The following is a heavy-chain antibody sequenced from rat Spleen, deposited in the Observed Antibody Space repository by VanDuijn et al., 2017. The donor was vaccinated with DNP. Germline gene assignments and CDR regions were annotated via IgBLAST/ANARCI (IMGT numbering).Heavy chain of an antibody. CDR1: GFTFSYYW. V-gene: IGHV5-22*01. Sequence: EVQLMESGGDLVQPGKSLKLSCVASGFTFSYYWMTWVRQAPTKGLEWVASINYDGGGTYYRDSVKGRFTISRDNARSTLYLQMDSLRSEDMATYYCARQREFGDWFFDFWGPGTMVTVSS. CDR2: INYDGGGT. J-gene: IGHJ1*01. CDR3: ARQREFGDWFFDF. D-gene: IGHD4-3*01.